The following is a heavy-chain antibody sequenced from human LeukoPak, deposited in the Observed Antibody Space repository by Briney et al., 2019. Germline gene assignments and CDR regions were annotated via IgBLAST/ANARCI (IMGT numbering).Heavy chain of an antibody. V-gene: IGHV3-23*01. D-gene: IGHD6-13*01. J-gene: IGHJ4*02. CDR2: ISSGGDTT. CDR3: AKVAPLGSSWYAFNY. CDR1: GFTFSTYT. Sequence: PGGSLRLSCAASGFTFSTYTMSWVRQAPGKGLEWVSGISSGGDTTYYSDSVKGRFTISRDNSKNTLSLHMNSLRAEDTAVYYCAKVAPLGSSWYAFNYWGQGTRVTVSS.